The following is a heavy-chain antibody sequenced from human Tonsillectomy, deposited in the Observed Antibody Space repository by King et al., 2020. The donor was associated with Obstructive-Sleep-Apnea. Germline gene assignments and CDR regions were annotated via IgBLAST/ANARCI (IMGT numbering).Heavy chain of an antibody. CDR2: ISSGSSII. V-gene: IGHV3-48*04. J-gene: IGHJ6*02. CDR3: ASESPYGDYGTYYGMDV. D-gene: IGHD4-17*01. CDR1: GFTFSSYS. Sequence: VQLVESGGGLVQPGGSLRLSCAASGFTFSSYSLNWVRQAPGKGLEWVSYISSGSSIIYYADSVKGRFTISRDNAKNSLYLQMNSLRAEDTAVYYCASESPYGDYGTYYGMDVWGQGTTVTVSS.